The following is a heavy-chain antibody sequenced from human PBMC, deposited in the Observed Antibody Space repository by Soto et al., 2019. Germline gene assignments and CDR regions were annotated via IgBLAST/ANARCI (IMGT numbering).Heavy chain of an antibody. CDR2: FYNSEII. CDR3: ARQENTARHQSFDY. D-gene: IGHD2-2*01. V-gene: IGHV4-39*01. CDR1: GGSISSGDYY. J-gene: IGHJ4*02. Sequence: SETLSLTCTVSGGSISSGDYYWSWIRQPPGKGLEWIGTFYNSEIIYYSPSLKSRVTISVDTSKNQFFLKLNSVTAADTAVYYCARQENTARHQSFDYWGPGILVTVSS.